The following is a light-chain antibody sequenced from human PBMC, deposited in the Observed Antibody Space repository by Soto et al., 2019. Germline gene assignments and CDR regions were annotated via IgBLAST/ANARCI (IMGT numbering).Light chain of an antibody. V-gene: IGKV3-15*01. CDR3: QQYNNWPQWT. J-gene: IGKJ1*01. CDR1: QSVGNN. Sequence: EILMTRSPATLSVSPGEKATLSCRASQSVGNNLAWYQQRRGQAPRRLIYGASTRATGIPARFSGSGSGTEFTLTISSLQSEDFAVYYCQQYNNWPQWTFGQGTKVDIK. CDR2: GAS.